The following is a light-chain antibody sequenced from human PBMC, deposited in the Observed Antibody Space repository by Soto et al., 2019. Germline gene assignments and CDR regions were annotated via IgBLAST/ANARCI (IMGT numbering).Light chain of an antibody. Sequence: EIVLTQSPDTLSLSPGERATLSCRASQSVLSNYLAWYQQKPGQAPRLLIYGTSRMVTGIPDRFSGSGSGTEFTLTISNLEPEDFAMYYCQQYGISPPGYTFAQGTKLEI. CDR3: QQYGISPPGYT. J-gene: IGKJ2*01. V-gene: IGKV3-20*01. CDR2: GTS. CDR1: QSVLSNY.